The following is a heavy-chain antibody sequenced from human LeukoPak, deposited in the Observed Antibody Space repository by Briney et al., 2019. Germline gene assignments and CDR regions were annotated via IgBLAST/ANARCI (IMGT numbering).Heavy chain of an antibody. D-gene: IGHD3-10*01. CDR1: DGPFSSFY. CDR3: ARSPTGDDL. V-gene: IGHV4-34*01. J-gene: IGHJ2*01. CDR2: ISHTGST. Sequence: PSETLSLTCAVYDGPFSSFYWTWIRQPPGKGLEWIGEISHTGSTNYNPSLKSRVTISVDTSKNQFSLKLSSVTAADTAVYYCARSPTGDDLWGRGTLVTVSS.